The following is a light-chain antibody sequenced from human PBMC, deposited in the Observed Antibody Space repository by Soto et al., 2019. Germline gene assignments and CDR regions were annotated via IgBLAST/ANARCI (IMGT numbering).Light chain of an antibody. CDR1: QSVSGN. CDR3: QQYNNWPPIT. Sequence: EIVMTQSPATLSVSPGERATLSCRASQSVSGNLAWYQQRPGQAPRLLIYGASTRATGIPARFSGSRSGTAVTLTISSLQSEDFAVYYCQQYNNWPPITFGGGTKVEIK. CDR2: GAS. J-gene: IGKJ4*01. V-gene: IGKV3-15*01.